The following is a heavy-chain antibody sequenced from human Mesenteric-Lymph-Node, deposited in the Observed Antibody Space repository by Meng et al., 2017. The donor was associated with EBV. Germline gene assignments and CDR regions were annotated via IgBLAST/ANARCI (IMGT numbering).Heavy chain of an antibody. J-gene: IGHJ4*02. V-gene: IGHV4-34*01. CDR1: GGSFSGYY. CDR3: ARGYGSGHL. D-gene: IGHD3-10*01. Sequence: VQLQEWGAVLLKPSEALSLTCAVYGGSFSGYYWSWIRQPPGKGLEWIGKINHSGSTNYNPSLKSRVTISVDTSKNQFSLKLSSVTAADTAVYYCARGYGSGHLWGQGTLVTVSS. CDR2: INHSGST.